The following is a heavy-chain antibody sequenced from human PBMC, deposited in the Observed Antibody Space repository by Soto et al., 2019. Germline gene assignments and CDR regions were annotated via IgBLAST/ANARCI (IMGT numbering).Heavy chain of an antibody. CDR1: GYSFTSYW. Sequence: PAESLTVSCKGSGYSFTSYWIGWVRQTPGKGLNWMGIIYPGDSDPRYSPSFQGQDTISADQSISSAYLQWSSLKASDTVLYYCARQGREQLVRYYYMHVWGKGTTVTVSS. D-gene: IGHD6-6*01. CDR2: IYPGDSDP. CDR3: ARQGREQLVRYYYMHV. V-gene: IGHV5-51*01. J-gene: IGHJ6*03.